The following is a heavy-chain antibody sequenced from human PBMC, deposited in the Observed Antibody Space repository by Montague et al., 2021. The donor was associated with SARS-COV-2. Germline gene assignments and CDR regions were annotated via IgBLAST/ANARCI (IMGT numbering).Heavy chain of an antibody. V-gene: IGHV3-30*04. D-gene: IGHD3-22*01. CDR1: GFTFTNYA. Sequence: SLRLSCAASGFTFTNYAMHWVRQAPGKGLEWVAVISNDGSHEYYADSVKGRFTISRDNSRNTLYLQMNSLRPEDSAVYYCARDAGRISVMAVVNGAYFDYWGQGTLVTVSP. CDR3: ARDAGRISVMAVVNGAYFDY. J-gene: IGHJ4*02. CDR2: ISNDGSHE.